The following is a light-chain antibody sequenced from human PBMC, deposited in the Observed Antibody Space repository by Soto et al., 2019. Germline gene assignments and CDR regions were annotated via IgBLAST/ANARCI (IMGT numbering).Light chain of an antibody. CDR3: SSYTNRDTLV. J-gene: IGLJ2*01. V-gene: IGLV2-14*03. CDR2: DVT. Sequence: QSAPTQPASVSGSLGQSITISCTGTSSDVGRYNYVSWYQQHPGEVPKLMFYDVTHRPSGVSDRFSASKSGNTASLTISGLQAEDEADYYCSSYTNRDTLVFGGGTKVTVL. CDR1: SSDVGRYNY.